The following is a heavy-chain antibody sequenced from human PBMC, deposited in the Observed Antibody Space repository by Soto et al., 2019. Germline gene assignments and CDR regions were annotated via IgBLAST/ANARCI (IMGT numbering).Heavy chain of an antibody. CDR3: ARDEGESGSLDY. CDR2: IWYDGSNK. V-gene: IGHV3-33*01. Sequence: QVQLVESGGGVVQPGRSLRLSCAASGFTFSTYGMHWVRQAPGKGLEWVAVIWYDGSNKYYADSVKGRFTISRDNSKNTLHRHMKSLGGEERAVYYCARDEGESGSLDYWGQGTLFTVPS. J-gene: IGHJ4*02. CDR1: GFTFSTYG. D-gene: IGHD3-10*01.